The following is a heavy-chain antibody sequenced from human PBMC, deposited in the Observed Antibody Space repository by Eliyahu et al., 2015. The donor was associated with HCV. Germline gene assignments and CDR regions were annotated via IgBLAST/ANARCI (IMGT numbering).Heavy chain of an antibody. CDR2: INPNSDGT. CDR3: ARGGSGWSNWFDP. Sequence: QVQLVQSGAEVKKPGASVXVSCKASGYTFTGYYMHWVRQAPGQGLEWMGRINPNSDGTNYAQNFQGRVTMTSDTSISTAYMELNSLRSDDTAMYYCARGGSGWSNWFDPWGQGTLVTVSS. V-gene: IGHV1-2*06. D-gene: IGHD6-19*01. CDR1: GYTFTGYY. J-gene: IGHJ5*02.